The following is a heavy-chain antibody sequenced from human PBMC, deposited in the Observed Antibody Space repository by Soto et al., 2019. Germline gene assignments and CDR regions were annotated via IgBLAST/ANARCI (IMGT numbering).Heavy chain of an antibody. J-gene: IGHJ4*02. CDR3: ARSIVVVTALDY. CDR2: INAGNGNT. Sequence: QVQLVQSGAEEKKPGASVKVSCKASGYTFTSYAMHWVRQAPGQRLEWMGWINAGNGNTKYSQKFQGRVTITSETSASTAYMELTSTRSEDTTVYYCARSIVVVTALDYWGQGTLVTVSS. CDR1: GYTFTSYA. V-gene: IGHV1-3*05. D-gene: IGHD2-21*02.